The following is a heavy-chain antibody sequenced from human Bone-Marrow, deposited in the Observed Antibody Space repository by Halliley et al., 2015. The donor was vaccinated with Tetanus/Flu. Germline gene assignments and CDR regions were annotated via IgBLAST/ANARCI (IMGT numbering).Heavy chain of an antibody. J-gene: IGHJ5*02. D-gene: IGHD3-10*01. Sequence: ISGSGRSTNYADSVKGRFPISRDNSKNTLYLQMRNLRTDDTAVYYCAKGSDAMVPDPDWFGPWGQGTLVTVSS. CDR2: ISGSGRST. CDR3: AKGSDAMVPDPDWFGP. V-gene: IGHV3-23*01.